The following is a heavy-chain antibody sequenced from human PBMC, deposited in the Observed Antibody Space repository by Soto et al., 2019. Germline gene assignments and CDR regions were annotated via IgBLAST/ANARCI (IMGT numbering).Heavy chain of an antibody. V-gene: IGHV3-30*03. J-gene: IGHJ2*01. D-gene: IGHD2-2*01. Sequence: QVQLVESGGGVVQPGRSLGLSCAASGFTFNTYGMHWVRQAPGKGLEWVAALSYAGIYQYYADSVKGRFTISRDNSKNTLSVQMNSLRAEDTAVYYCARSPQPTRGIHWYFDFWGRGTLVTVSS. CDR1: GFTFNTYG. CDR3: ARSPQPTRGIHWYFDF. CDR2: LSYAGIYQ.